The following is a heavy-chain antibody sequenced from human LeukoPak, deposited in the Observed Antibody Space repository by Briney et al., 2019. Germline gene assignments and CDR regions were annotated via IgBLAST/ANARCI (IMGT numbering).Heavy chain of an antibody. J-gene: IGHJ4*02. CDR1: GGSFSSYY. D-gene: IGHD3-10*01. CDR2: IYYSGST. V-gene: IGHV4-59*08. Sequence: PSETLSLTCTASGGSFSSYYWSWIRQPPGKGLEWIGYIYYSGSTNYNPSLKSRVTISVDTSKNQFSLKLSSVTAADTAVYYCARHYVGRFGESDDYWGQGTLVTVSS. CDR3: ARHYVGRFGESDDY.